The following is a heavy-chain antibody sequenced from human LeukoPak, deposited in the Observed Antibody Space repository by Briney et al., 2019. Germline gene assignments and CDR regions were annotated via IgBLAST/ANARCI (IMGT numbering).Heavy chain of an antibody. J-gene: IGHJ4*02. CDR1: GGSISSGSYY. D-gene: IGHD6-25*01. CDR2: IYTSGST. V-gene: IGHV4-61*02. Sequence: SETLSLTCTVSGGSISSGSYYWSWIRQPAGKGLEWIGRIYTSGSTNYNPSLKSRVTISVDTSKNQFSLKLSSVTAADAAVYYCASSKAAKHDYWGQGTLVTVSS. CDR3: ASSKAAKHDY.